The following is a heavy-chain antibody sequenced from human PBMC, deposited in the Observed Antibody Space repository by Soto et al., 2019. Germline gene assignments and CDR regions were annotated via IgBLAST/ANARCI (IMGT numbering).Heavy chain of an antibody. V-gene: IGHV3-11*01. Sequence: GESLKISCAASGFTFSDYYMSWIRQAPGKGLEWVSYISSSGSTIYYADSVKGRFTISRDNAKNSLYLQMNSLRAEDTAVYYCARESIPIAAAGPNWFDPWGQGTLVTVSS. CDR1: GFTFSDYY. CDR3: ARESIPIAAAGPNWFDP. CDR2: ISSSGSTI. J-gene: IGHJ5*02. D-gene: IGHD6-13*01.